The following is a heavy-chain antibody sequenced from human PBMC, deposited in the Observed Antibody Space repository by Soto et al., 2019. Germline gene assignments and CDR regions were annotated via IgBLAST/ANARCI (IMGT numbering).Heavy chain of an antibody. Sequence: ASLKVSCKASGYGFSGDYMDWVRQATGQGLEWMGWINPNSGGTNYAQKCQGRGNMTRDTSISTAYMELSRLRADDTAVYYCARSHCSSTSLHRFDYYGMDVWGQGTTVTVSS. CDR1: GYGFSGDY. CDR3: ARSHCSSTSLHRFDYYGMDV. CDR2: INPNSGGT. J-gene: IGHJ6*02. V-gene: IGHV1-2*02. D-gene: IGHD2-2*01.